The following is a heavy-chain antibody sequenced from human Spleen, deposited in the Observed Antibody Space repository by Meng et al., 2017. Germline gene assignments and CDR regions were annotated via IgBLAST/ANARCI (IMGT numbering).Heavy chain of an antibody. Sequence: GGSLRLSCAASGFTFSSYSVHWVRQAPGKGLEWVAAISYDGSNKYYADSVKGRFSISRDNSKNTLYLQVNSLRAEDTAVYYCARSPIDKYDLSALPLDYWGQGTLVTVSS. V-gene: IGHV3-30*04. CDR1: GFTFSSYS. D-gene: IGHD3-22*01. CDR3: ARSPIDKYDLSALPLDY. J-gene: IGHJ4*02. CDR2: ISYDGSNK.